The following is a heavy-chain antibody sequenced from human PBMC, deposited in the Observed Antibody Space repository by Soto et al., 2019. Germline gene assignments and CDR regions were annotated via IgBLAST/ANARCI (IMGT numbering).Heavy chain of an antibody. V-gene: IGHV3-30-3*01. CDR2: ISYDGSNK. J-gene: IGHJ6*02. CDR3: ARDMVRGVIYYYYGMYX. Sequence: GGSLRLSCAASGFTFSSYAMHWVRQAPGKGLEWVSVISYDGSNKYYADSVKGRFTISRDNSKNTLYLQMNSLRAEDTAVYYCARDMVRGVIYYYYGMYXWGQVTTFTVS. CDR1: GFTFSSYA. D-gene: IGHD3-10*01.